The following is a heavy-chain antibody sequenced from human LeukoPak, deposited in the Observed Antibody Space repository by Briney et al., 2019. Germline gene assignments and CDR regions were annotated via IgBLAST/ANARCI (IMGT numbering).Heavy chain of an antibody. CDR3: ARGSRSIAGYYGSGSYYYYYYGMDV. D-gene: IGHD3-10*01. CDR2: IYYSGST. CDR1: GDSISSYY. V-gene: IGHV4-59*01. Sequence: SETLSLTCTVSGDSISSYYWSWIRQPPGKGLEWIGYIYYSGSTNYNPSLKSRVTISVDTSKNQFSLKLSSVTAADTAVYYCARGSRSIAGYYGSGSYYYYYYGMDVWGQGTTVTVSS. J-gene: IGHJ6*02.